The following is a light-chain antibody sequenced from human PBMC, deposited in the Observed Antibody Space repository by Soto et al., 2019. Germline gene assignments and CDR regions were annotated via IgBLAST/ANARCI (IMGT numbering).Light chain of an antibody. V-gene: IGLV2-14*01. Sequence: QSGLTQPASVSGSPGQSITISCTGTTSDIGAYNYVSWYQQHPGKAPKLMIYEVTNRPSGASDRFSGSKSDNTASLTISGLRAEDEADYYCTSYTTKSTWVFGGGTKVTVL. CDR2: EVT. CDR3: TSYTTKSTWV. J-gene: IGLJ3*02. CDR1: TSDIGAYNY.